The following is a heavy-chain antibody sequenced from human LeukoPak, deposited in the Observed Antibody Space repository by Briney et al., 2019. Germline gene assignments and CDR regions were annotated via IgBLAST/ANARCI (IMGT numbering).Heavy chain of an antibody. Sequence: GGSLRLSCAASGFTFSSYAMHWVRQAPGKGLEWVAVISYDGSNKYYADSVKGRFTISRDNAKNSLYLQMNSLRAEDTAVYYCARVAGGYYSFDYWGQGTLVTVSS. D-gene: IGHD3-22*01. CDR2: ISYDGSNK. V-gene: IGHV3-30-3*01. J-gene: IGHJ4*02. CDR1: GFTFSSYA. CDR3: ARVAGGYYSFDY.